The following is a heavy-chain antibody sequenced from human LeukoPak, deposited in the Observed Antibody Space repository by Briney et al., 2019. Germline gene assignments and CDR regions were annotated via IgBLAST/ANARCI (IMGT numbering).Heavy chain of an antibody. Sequence: GASVKVSCKASGYTFTGYYMHWVRQAPGQGLEWMGWINPNSGGTNYAQKFQGRVTMTRDTSISTAYMELSRLRSDDTAVYYCARGATYYYGSGATDYWGQGTLVTVSS. V-gene: IGHV1-2*02. D-gene: IGHD3-10*01. CDR3: ARGATYYYGSGATDY. CDR2: INPNSGGT. J-gene: IGHJ4*02. CDR1: GYTFTGYY.